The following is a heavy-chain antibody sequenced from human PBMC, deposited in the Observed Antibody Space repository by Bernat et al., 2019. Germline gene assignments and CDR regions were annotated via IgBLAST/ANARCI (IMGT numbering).Heavy chain of an antibody. J-gene: IGHJ4*02. CDR3: ARARESVVPAAGLDY. Sequence: VQLVESGGGLVQPGGSLRLSCATSGFTFSSYAMHWVRQAPGKGLEWVAVISYDGSNKYYADSVKGRFTISRDNSKNTLYLQMNSLRAEDTAVYYCARARESVVPAAGLDYWGQGTLVTVSS. D-gene: IGHD2-2*01. V-gene: IGHV3-30-3*01. CDR1: GFTFSSYA. CDR2: ISYDGSNK.